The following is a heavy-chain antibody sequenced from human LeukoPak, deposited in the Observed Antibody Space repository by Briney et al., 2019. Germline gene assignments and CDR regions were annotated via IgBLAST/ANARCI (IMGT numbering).Heavy chain of an antibody. Sequence: GGSLRLSCAASGLTFSSYAMSWVRQAPGKGLKWVSPISGSGRGTFYADSVKGRFTISRDNSKSTVFLQINSLRPEDSTLYYCAKQFLTAVNTWPNIGFGSWGQGTPVIVSA. CDR2: ISGSGRGT. V-gene: IGHV3-23*01. CDR3: AKQFLTAVNTWPNIGFGS. J-gene: IGHJ4*02. D-gene: IGHD4-17*01. CDR1: GLTFSSYA.